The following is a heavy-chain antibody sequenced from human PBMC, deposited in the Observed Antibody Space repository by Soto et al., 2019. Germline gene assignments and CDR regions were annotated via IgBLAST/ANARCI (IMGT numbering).Heavy chain of an antibody. Sequence: GGSLRLSCAASGFTFTRYSMNWVRQAPGKGLEWVSSISSTTNYIYYGDSMKGRFTISRDNAKNSLYLEMNSLRAEDTAVYYCARESEDLTSKFDFWGQGTLVTVTS. J-gene: IGHJ4*02. CDR1: GFTFTRYS. CDR3: ARESEDLTSKFDF. CDR2: ISSTTNYI. V-gene: IGHV3-21*06.